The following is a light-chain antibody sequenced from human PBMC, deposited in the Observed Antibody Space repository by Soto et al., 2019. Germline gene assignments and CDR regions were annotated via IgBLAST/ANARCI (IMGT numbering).Light chain of an antibody. CDR3: AAWDDSLNGVI. V-gene: IGLV1-47*01. Sequence: QPVLTQPPSASGAPGQRVSISCSGSSTNIGHNDVFWFQHVPGTAPKLLIYMTNQRPSGVPDRFSGFRSGTSASLVISGPRSEDESEYFCAAWDDSLNGVIFGGGTKLTVL. CDR2: MTN. CDR1: STNIGHND. J-gene: IGLJ2*01.